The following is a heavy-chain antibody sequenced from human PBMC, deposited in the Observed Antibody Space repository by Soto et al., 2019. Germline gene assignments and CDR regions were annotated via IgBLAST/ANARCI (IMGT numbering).Heavy chain of an antibody. J-gene: IGHJ4*02. CDR2: IYYSGST. Sequence: SETLSLTCTVSGGSISSYYWSWIRQPPGKGLEWIGYIYYSGSTNYNPSLKSRVTISVDTSKNQFSLKLSSVTAADTAVYYCAREEGIAAAGFDYWGQGTLVTVSS. CDR3: AREEGIAAAGFDY. CDR1: GGSISSYY. D-gene: IGHD6-13*01. V-gene: IGHV4-59*01.